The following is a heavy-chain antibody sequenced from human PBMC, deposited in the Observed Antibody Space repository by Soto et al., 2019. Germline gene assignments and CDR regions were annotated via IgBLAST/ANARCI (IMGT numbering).Heavy chain of an antibody. V-gene: IGHV3-74*01. D-gene: IGHD6-13*01. CDR2: IEGDGSST. CDR3: AREGLDTAGFFDV. CDR1: GFTFSSYW. Sequence: PGGSLRLSCAASGFTFSSYWMHWVRQAPGRGLEWVSRIEGDGSSTTSADSVKGRFTVSRDDARNTLYLQMSSLGADDTAIYYCAREGLDTAGFFDVWGQGTMVTVSS. J-gene: IGHJ3*01.